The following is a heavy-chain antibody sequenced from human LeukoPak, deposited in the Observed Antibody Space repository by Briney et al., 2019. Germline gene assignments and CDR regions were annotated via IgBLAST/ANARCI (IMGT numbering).Heavy chain of an antibody. CDR2: IYYSGST. CDR3: AISIRWFDP. CDR1: SGSVNSYY. V-gene: IGHV4-59*02. Sequence: SETLSLTCTVSSGSVNSYYWSWIRQPPGKGLEWIGYIYYSGSTNYNPSLKSRVTISVDTSKNQFSLKLSSVTAADTAVYYCAISIRWFDPWGQGTLVTVSS. J-gene: IGHJ5*02. D-gene: IGHD2-21*01.